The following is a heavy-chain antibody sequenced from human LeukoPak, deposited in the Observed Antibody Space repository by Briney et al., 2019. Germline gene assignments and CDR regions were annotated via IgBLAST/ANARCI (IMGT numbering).Heavy chain of an antibody. D-gene: IGHD4-23*01. J-gene: IGHJ4*02. CDR3: AKDRGVVTSDSYYFDY. V-gene: IGHV3-30*02. Sequence: GGSLRLSCAASGFTFSSYAMHWVRQAPGKGLEWVTFIRYDGSNKYYADSVKGRFTISRDNSKNTLYLQMNSLRADDTAVYYCAKDRGVVTSDSYYFDYWGQGTLVAVSS. CDR2: IRYDGSNK. CDR1: GFTFSSYA.